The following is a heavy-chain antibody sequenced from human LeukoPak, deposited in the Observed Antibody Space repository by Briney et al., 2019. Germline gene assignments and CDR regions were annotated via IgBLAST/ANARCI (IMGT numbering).Heavy chain of an antibody. Sequence: SETLSLTCGVSGGSVTCTNWWPWVRQPPGKGLEWIGEVHLDGRTNYNPSLKSRLTMSVDLSETHISLKLTSVTAADTAVYYCAREGGFFRPLDYSGQGTLVTVSS. CDR1: GGSVTCTNW. CDR3: AREGGFFRPLDY. D-gene: IGHD3-3*01. V-gene: IGHV4-4*02. CDR2: VHLDGRT. J-gene: IGHJ4*02.